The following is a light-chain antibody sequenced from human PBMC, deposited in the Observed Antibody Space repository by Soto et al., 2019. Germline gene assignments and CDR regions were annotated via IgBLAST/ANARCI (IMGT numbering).Light chain of an antibody. J-gene: IGKJ2*01. CDR3: QQYDDWPGYT. CDR1: QSVNSK. V-gene: IGKV3-15*01. CDR2: GAS. Sequence: EMVMTQSPVTLSVSPGERATLSCRASQSVNSKLAWYQQKPGQAPRLLIYGASTRAAGIPDRFSGSGSGTDFTLTISSLQSEDFAVYYCQQYDDWPGYTFGPGTKLEIK.